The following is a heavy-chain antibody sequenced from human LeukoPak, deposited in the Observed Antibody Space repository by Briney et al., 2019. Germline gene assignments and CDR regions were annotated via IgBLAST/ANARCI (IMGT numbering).Heavy chain of an antibody. D-gene: IGHD6-6*01. CDR1: GYTFTSYG. J-gene: IGHJ6*02. V-gene: IGHV1-18*01. CDR3: ARDRSIAAPLNYYYYYGMDV. CDR2: ISAYNGNT. Sequence: APVKVSCKASGYTFTSYGISWVRQAPGQGLEWMGWISAYNGNTNYAQKLQGRVTMTTDTSTSTAYMELRSLRSDDTAVYYCARDRSIAAPLNYYYYYGMDVWGQGTTVTVSS.